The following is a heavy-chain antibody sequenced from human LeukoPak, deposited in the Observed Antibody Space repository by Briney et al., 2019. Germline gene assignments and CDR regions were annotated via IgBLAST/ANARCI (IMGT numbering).Heavy chain of an antibody. V-gene: IGHV3-23*01. Sequence: GGSLRLSCAASGFTFSSYAMSWVRQAPGKGLEWVSAISGSGGSTYYADSVKGRSTISRDNSKNTLYLQMNSLRAEDTAVYYCAKGTRYSTSSGMDVWGQGTTVTVSS. J-gene: IGHJ6*02. CDR2: ISGSGGST. D-gene: IGHD6-6*01. CDR3: AKGTRYSTSSGMDV. CDR1: GFTFSSYA.